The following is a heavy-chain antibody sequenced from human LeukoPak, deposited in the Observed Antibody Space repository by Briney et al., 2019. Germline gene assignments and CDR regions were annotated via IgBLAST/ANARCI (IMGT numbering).Heavy chain of an antibody. CDR3: ARSLAAYFKFDY. Sequence: GGAPGIPSAAPGFTFLTHTKSGGRPAPREGAEGVSVISGSGGSTSYADCVKGRFTISRDSSKNTLYLQMNSLRADDTAVYYCARSLAAYFKFDYWGQGTLVTVSS. V-gene: IGHV3-23*01. J-gene: IGHJ4*02. D-gene: IGHD6-6*01. CDR1: GFTFLTHT. CDR2: ISGSGGST.